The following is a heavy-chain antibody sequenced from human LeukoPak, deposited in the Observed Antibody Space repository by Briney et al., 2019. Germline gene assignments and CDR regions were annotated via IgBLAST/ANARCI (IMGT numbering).Heavy chain of an antibody. D-gene: IGHD2-15*01. J-gene: IGHJ6*03. Sequence: SETLSLTCAVYGGSFSGYYWSWIRQPPGKGLEWIGEINHSASTNYNPSLKSRVTISVDTSKNQFSLKLSSVTAADTAVYYCARIGYCSGGSCYSVGNYYYYYMDVWGKGTTVTVSS. CDR1: GGSFSGYY. V-gene: IGHV4-34*01. CDR3: ARIGYCSGGSCYSVGNYYYYYMDV. CDR2: INHSAST.